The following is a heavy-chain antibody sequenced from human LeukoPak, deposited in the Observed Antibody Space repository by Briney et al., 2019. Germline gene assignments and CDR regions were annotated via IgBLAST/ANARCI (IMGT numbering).Heavy chain of an antibody. CDR1: GFTFSSYW. CDR2: IKQDGVEQ. Sequence: PGGSLRLSCSGSGFTFSSYWMSWVRQAPGKGLEWVANIKQDGVEQAYVDSVRGRFTISRDNAKNSLYLQMSSLRAEDTAVYYCARGKLVDSSGWFHYYYYYMDVWGKGTTVTVSS. D-gene: IGHD6-19*01. CDR3: ARGKLVDSSGWFHYYYYYMDV. V-gene: IGHV3-7*01. J-gene: IGHJ6*03.